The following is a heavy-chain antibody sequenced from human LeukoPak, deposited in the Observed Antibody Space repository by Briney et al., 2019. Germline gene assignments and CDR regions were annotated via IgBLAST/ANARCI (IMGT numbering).Heavy chain of an antibody. Sequence: SETLSLTCTVSSGSISSSTYYWAWIRHPPGHGLEYIGSIYFSGNTYYNPSLKTRVTMAVDTSKNPLSLKLSSVNAAETGVYYCARFYGSGSYSPRGDYYYYMDVWGKGTTVTISS. CDR2: IYFSGNT. CDR1: SGSISSSTYY. V-gene: IGHV4-39*07. CDR3: ARFYGSGSYSPRGDYYYYMDV. D-gene: IGHD3-10*01. J-gene: IGHJ6*03.